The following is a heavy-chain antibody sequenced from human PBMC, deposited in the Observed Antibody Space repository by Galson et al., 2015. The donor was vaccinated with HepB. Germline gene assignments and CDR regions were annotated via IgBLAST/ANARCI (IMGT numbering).Heavy chain of an antibody. V-gene: IGHV3-30-3*01. CDR3: ARDESYKPAEYLQH. CDR1: GFTFSNSA. D-gene: IGHD1-26*01. Sequence: SLRLSCAASGFTFSNSAMHWVRQAPGKGLEWVAVISYDGSNKYYADSVKGRFTISRDNSENTLFVQMNSLRAEDTAVYYCARDESYKPAEYLQHWGQGTLVTVSS. CDR2: ISYDGSNK. J-gene: IGHJ1*01.